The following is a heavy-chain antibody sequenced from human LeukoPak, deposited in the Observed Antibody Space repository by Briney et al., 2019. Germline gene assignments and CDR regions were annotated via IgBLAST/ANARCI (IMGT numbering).Heavy chain of an antibody. Sequence: GASVKVSCKASGYTFTGYYMHWVRQAPGQGLEWMGWINPNSGGSNYAQKFQGRVTMTRDTSISTAYMELSRLRSDDTAVYYCARVYNSSGWYYFDYWGQGTLVTVSS. D-gene: IGHD6-19*01. CDR2: INPNSGGS. J-gene: IGHJ4*02. CDR3: ARVYNSSGWYYFDY. CDR1: GYTFTGYY. V-gene: IGHV1-2*02.